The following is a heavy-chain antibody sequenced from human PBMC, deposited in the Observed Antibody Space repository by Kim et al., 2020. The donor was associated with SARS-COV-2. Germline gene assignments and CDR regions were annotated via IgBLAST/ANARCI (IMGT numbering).Heavy chain of an antibody. CDR1: GFTFTDYW. J-gene: IGHJ4*02. Sequence: GGSLRLSCVASGFTFTDYWMTWVRQAPGKGLEWVAYINPAGSEEFYADSVKGRFTISRDNAKNSLFLQMNSLRAEDTAVYYCARDWNWSGDYWGQGALVTVSS. CDR3: ARDWNWSGDY. V-gene: IGHV3-7*01. CDR2: INPAGSEE. D-gene: IGHD1-1*01.